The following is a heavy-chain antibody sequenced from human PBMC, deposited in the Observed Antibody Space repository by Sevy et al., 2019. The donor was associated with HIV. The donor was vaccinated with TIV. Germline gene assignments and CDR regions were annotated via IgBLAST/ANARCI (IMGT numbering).Heavy chain of an antibody. D-gene: IGHD3-22*01. CDR3: ARHGRSSRGSIISEWSLPGFDP. V-gene: IGHV4-59*08. CDR1: GGSISSYY. Sequence: SETLSLTCTVSGGSISSYYWSWIRQPPGKGLEWIGYIYYSGSTNYNPSLKSRVTISVDTSKNQFSLKLSSVTAADTAVYYCARHGRSSRGSIISEWSLPGFDPWGQGTLVTVSS. CDR2: IYYSGST. J-gene: IGHJ5*02.